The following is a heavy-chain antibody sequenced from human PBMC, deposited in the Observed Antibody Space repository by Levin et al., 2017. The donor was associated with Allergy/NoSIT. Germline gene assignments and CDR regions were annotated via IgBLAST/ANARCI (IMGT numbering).Heavy chain of an antibody. V-gene: IGHV6-1*01. J-gene: IGHJ2*01. CDR3: ARGVRYFDL. Sequence: PSETLSLTCFISGDSVSSSNGAWNWIRQSPSRGLEWLGRTYYRSKWYNEYALSVKSRITINPDTSKNQFSLQLDSVTPEDTAVYTCARGVRYFDLWGRGTLVTVSS. CDR2: TYYRSKWYN. CDR1: GDSVSSSNGA.